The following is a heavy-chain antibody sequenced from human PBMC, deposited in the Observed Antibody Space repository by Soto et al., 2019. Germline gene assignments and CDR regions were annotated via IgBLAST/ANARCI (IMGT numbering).Heavy chain of an antibody. Sequence: QVQLVQSGGEVKKPGASVKVSCKVSGYTFTSHGISWVRQAPGQGLEWMGWITPYNGNTNYAQKLQGRVTMTTDTSTNTAYMELRNLRSDDTAVYYFTREAAGIAATGRWFDPWGQGTLVTVSS. V-gene: IGHV1-18*01. CDR3: TREAAGIAATGRWFDP. CDR2: ITPYNGNT. D-gene: IGHD2-15*01. J-gene: IGHJ5*02. CDR1: GYTFTSHG.